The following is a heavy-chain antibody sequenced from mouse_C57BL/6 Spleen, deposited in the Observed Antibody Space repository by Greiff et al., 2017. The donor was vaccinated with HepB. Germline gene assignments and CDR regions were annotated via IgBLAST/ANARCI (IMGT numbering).Heavy chain of an antibody. CDR1: GFTFSSYT. V-gene: IGHV5-9*01. CDR2: ISGGGGNT. D-gene: IGHD1-1*01. J-gene: IGHJ1*03. CDR3: ARHRYYGSSSRYFDV. Sequence: EVQLVESGGGLVKPGGSLKLSCAASGFTFSSYTMSWVRQTPEKRLEWVATISGGGGNTYYPDSVKGRFTISRDNAKNTLYLQMSSLRSEDTALYYCARHRYYGSSSRYFDVWGTGTTVTVSS.